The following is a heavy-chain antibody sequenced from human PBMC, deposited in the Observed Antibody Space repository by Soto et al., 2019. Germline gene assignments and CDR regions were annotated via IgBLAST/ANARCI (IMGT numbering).Heavy chain of an antibody. V-gene: IGHV2-26*04. D-gene: IGHD6-13*01. Sequence: QVTVKESGPVLVKPTETLTLTCTVSGFSLSNAGLGVSWIRQPPGKALEWLAHIFSNDENSSSTSLKSRLTISKSTSKRQVVLTMTNSDPVDTATYYCASTYSTSWYWFDPWGQGTLVTVSS. CDR2: IFSNDEN. CDR3: ASTYSTSWYWFDP. CDR1: GFSLSNAGLG. J-gene: IGHJ5*02.